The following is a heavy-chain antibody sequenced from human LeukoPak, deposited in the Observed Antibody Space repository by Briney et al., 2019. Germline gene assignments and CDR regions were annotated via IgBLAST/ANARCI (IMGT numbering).Heavy chain of an antibody. V-gene: IGHV4-39*07. J-gene: IGHJ3*02. Sequence: SETLSLTCTVSGGSISSSSYCWGWIRQPPGKGLEWIGSIYYSGRTYYNPSLKSRVTISVDTSKNQFSLKLSSVTAADTAVYFCARVRGYGDDAFDIWGQGTMVTVSS. D-gene: IGHD4-17*01. CDR2: IYYSGRT. CDR3: ARVRGYGDDAFDI. CDR1: GGSISSSSYC.